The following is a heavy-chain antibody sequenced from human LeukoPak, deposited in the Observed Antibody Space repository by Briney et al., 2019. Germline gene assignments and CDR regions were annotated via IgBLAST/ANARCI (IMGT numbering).Heavy chain of an antibody. D-gene: IGHD5-18*01. CDR3: ARRGFNSGYVGELDY. CDR2: IYFTGST. CDR1: GDSTSPYY. Sequence: PSETLSLTCTVSGDSTSPYYWSWIRQTPGKGLEWIGYIYFTGSTIYNPSLKSRVTISVDTSKNQFSLKLSSVTAADTAVYYCARRGFNSGYVGELDYWGQGTLVTVSS. J-gene: IGHJ4*02. V-gene: IGHV4-59*01.